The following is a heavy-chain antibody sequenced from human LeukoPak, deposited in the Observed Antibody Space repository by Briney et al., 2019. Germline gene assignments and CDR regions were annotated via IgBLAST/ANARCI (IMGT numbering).Heavy chain of an antibody. CDR3: AKDGYYYDSSGYYYCYFDY. CDR2: VSASADST. Sequence: GGSLRLSCAASEFMFSKYAMSWVRQAPGKGLEWVSAVSASADSTYYADSVKGRFTISRDNSKNTLYLQMNSLRAEDTAVYYCAKDGYYYDSSGYYYCYFDYWGQGTLVTVSS. J-gene: IGHJ4*02. CDR1: EFMFSKYA. V-gene: IGHV3-23*01. D-gene: IGHD3-22*01.